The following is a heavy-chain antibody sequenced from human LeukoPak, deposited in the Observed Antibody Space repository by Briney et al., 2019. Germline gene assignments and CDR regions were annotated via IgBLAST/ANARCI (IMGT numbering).Heavy chain of an antibody. D-gene: IGHD3-22*01. CDR1: GFTFSDYY. Sequence: GGSLRLSCAASGFTFSDYYMSWIRQAPGKGLEWVSYISSSGSTIYYADSVKGRFTISRDNAKNPLYLQMNSLRAEDTAVHYCARARNYYDSSGQPWDAFDIWGQGTMVTVSS. CDR2: ISSSGSTI. CDR3: ARARNYYDSSGQPWDAFDI. J-gene: IGHJ3*02. V-gene: IGHV3-11*01.